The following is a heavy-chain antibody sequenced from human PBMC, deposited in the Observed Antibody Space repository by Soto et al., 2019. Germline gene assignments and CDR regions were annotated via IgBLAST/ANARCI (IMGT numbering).Heavy chain of an antibody. V-gene: IGHV4-34*01. CDR1: GGSFSGYY. Sequence: LSLTCAVYGGSFSGYYWSWIRQPPGKGLEWIGEINHSGSTNYNPSLKSRVTISVDTSKNQFSLKLSSVTAADTAVYYCARAYYDSSGYCDYWGQGTLVTVSS. CDR3: ARAYYDSSGYCDY. J-gene: IGHJ4*02. CDR2: INHSGST. D-gene: IGHD3-22*01.